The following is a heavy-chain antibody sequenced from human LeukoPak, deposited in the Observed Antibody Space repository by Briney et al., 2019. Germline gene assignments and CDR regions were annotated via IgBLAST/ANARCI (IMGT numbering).Heavy chain of an antibody. Sequence: SQTLSLTCTVSGGSISSDGYYWSWIRQHPGKGLEWIGYIYYSGSTYYNPSLKSRVTISVDTSKNQFSLKLSSVTAADTAVYYCARGVYYYDSSGYYSPDPDAFDIWGQGTMVTVSS. CDR3: ARGVYYYDSSGYYSPDPDAFDI. CDR1: GGSISSDGYY. J-gene: IGHJ3*02. CDR2: IYYSGST. D-gene: IGHD3-22*01. V-gene: IGHV4-31*03.